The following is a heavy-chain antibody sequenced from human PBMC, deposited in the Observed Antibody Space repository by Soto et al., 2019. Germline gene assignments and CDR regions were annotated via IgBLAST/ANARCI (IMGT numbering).Heavy chain of an antibody. D-gene: IGHD3-10*01. Sequence: ASVKVSCKASGYTFTSYDINWVRQATGQGLEWMGWMNPNSGNTGYAQKYQGRVTMTRNTSISTAYMELSSLRSEDTAVYYCCITMVRGVILYYFDYWGQGTLVTVPQ. CDR3: CITMVRGVILYYFDY. CDR1: GYTFTSYD. CDR2: MNPNSGNT. V-gene: IGHV1-8*01. J-gene: IGHJ4*02.